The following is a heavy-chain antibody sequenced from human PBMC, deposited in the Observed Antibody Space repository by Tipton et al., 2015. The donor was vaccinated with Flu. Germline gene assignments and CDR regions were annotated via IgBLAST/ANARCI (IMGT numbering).Heavy chain of an antibody. J-gene: IGHJ3*02. D-gene: IGHD3-22*01. V-gene: IGHV4-4*07. CDR1: GGSISSYY. CDR3: ARDYVVPITMIVVARDAFDI. Sequence: TLSLTCTVSGGSISSYYWSWIRQPAGKGLEWIGRIYTSGSTNYNPSLKSRVTMSVDTSKNQFSLKLSSVTAADTAVYYCARDYVVPITMIVVARDAFDIWGQGTMVTVSS. CDR2: IYTSGST.